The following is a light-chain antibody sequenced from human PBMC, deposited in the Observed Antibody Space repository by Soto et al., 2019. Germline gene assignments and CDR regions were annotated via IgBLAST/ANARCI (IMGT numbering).Light chain of an antibody. CDR1: SSNIGAGYP. J-gene: IGLJ1*01. Sequence: QSVLTQPPSVSGAPGQRVTIYCTGTSSNIGAGYPVHWYQQLPGTAPKLLIFGNMNRPSGVPDRFSGSRSGLAITGLQAEDEADYYCQSYDSSLSAYVFGAGTKVTVL. V-gene: IGLV1-40*01. CDR2: GNM. CDR3: QSYDSSLSAYV.